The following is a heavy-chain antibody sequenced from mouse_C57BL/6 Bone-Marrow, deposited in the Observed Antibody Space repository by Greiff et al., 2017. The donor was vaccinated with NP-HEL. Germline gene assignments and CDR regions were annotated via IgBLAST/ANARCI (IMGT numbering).Heavy chain of an antibody. CDR2: VYPGSGST. CDR3: ARGDYGDGD. CDR1: GYTFTSYW. Sequence: QVQLQQPGAELVKPGASVKMSCKASGYTFTSYWITWVKQRPGQGLEWIGDVYPGSGSTNYNEKFKSKAKLTVDTSSSTAYMQLSSLTAEDSAVYYCARGDYGDGDWGQGTLVTVSA. J-gene: IGHJ3*01. V-gene: IGHV1-55*01. D-gene: IGHD2-4*01.